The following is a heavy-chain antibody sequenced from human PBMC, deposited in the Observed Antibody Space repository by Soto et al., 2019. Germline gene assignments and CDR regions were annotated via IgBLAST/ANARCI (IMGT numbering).Heavy chain of an antibody. Sequence: QVQLVQSGAEVKRPGSSVKVSCKASGGTFNNLAISWVRQAPGQGLEWMGGIIPLFGTGNNAQKFQGRGTITADESTSTAYMELNSLISEDTAVYYGGTDGQITTFGVASAPYALDVWGQGTTVTVSS. CDR1: GGTFNNLA. V-gene: IGHV1-69*12. J-gene: IGHJ6*02. D-gene: IGHD3-3*01. CDR2: IIPLFGTG. CDR3: GTDGQITTFGVASAPYALDV.